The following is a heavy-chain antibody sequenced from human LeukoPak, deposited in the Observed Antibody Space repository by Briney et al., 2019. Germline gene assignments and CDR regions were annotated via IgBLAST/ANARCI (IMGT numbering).Heavy chain of an antibody. CDR1: GFTVITND. Sequence: PGGSLRLSCAASGFTVITNDMTWVRQAPGKGLEWVSVIYSDGNTKYADSVQGRFTISRDNSKNTPYLEMNSLSPDDTAVYYCARGVEPLAANTLAYWGQGTLVTVSS. CDR2: IYSDGNT. J-gene: IGHJ4*02. CDR3: ARGVEPLAANTLAY. V-gene: IGHV3-53*01. D-gene: IGHD1-14*01.